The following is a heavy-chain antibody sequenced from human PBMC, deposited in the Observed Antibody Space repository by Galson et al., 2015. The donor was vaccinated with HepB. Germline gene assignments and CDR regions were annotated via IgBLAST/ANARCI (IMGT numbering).Heavy chain of an antibody. CDR3: ARDPYGANNY. CDR2: ISSSGSTI. Sequence: SLRLSCAASGFTFSSYSMNWVRQAPGKGLEWVSYISSSGSTIMYADSVKGRFTISRDNAKNSLYLQMNSLRAEDTAVYYCARDPYGANNYWGQGTLVTVSS. J-gene: IGHJ4*02. V-gene: IGHV3-48*01. D-gene: IGHD4-23*01. CDR1: GFTFSSYS.